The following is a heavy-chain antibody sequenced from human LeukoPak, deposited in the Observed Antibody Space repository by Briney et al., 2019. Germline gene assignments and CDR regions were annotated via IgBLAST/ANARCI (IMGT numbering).Heavy chain of an antibody. Sequence: PGGSLRLSCAVSGFNFSDHYMTWIRQAPGGGLEWVSYISNRGYSKYYADSVKGRFTISRDNSNNSLYLQMNSLRAEDTAVYFCARSKRTYDYWGQGTLVTVSS. J-gene: IGHJ4*02. CDR2: ISNRGYSK. CDR3: ARSKRTYDY. V-gene: IGHV3-11*01. CDR1: GFNFSDHY.